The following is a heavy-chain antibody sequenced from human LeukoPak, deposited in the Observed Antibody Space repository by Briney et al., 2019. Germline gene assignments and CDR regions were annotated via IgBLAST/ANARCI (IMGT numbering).Heavy chain of an antibody. CDR1: GFTFDDYA. D-gene: IGHD2-2*01. CDR2: ISWNSGSI. CDR3: AKDLQRQREPELYPGAFDI. V-gene: IGHV3-9*01. J-gene: IGHJ3*02. Sequence: GGSLRLSCAASGFTFDDYAMHWVRQAPGKGLEWVSGISWNSGSIGYADSVKGRFTISRDNAKNSLYLQMNSLRAEDTALYYCAKDLQRQREPELYPGAFDIWGQGTMVTVSS.